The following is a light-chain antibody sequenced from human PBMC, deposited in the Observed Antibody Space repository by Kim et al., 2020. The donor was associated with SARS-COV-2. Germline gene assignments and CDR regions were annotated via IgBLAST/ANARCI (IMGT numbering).Light chain of an antibody. Sequence: HSALTQPPSASGSPGQSVTISCTGTSSDVGGYNYVSWYQQHPGKAPKLMIYEVSKRPSGVPDRFSGSKSGNTASLTVSGLQAEDEADYYCSSYGGNNNVVFGGGTKVTVL. CDR3: SSYGGNNNVV. CDR1: SSDVGGYNY. CDR2: EVS. J-gene: IGLJ2*01. V-gene: IGLV2-8*01.